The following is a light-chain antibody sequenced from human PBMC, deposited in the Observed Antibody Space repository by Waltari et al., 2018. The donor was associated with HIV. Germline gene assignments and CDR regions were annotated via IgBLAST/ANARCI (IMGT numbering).Light chain of an antibody. V-gene: IGLV1-40*01. CDR2: GNS. Sequence: QSVLTQPPSVSGAPGQRVTISCTGSSPNIGAGYAVPWYQQLPGTAPKLLIYGNSNRPSGVPDRFSGSKSGTSASLAITGLQAEDEADYYCQSYDSSLSDSRVFGGGTKLTVL. J-gene: IGLJ3*02. CDR1: SPNIGAGYA. CDR3: QSYDSSLSDSRV.